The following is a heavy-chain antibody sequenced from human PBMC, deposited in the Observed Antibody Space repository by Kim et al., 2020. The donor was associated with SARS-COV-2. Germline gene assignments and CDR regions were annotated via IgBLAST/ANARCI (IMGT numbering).Heavy chain of an antibody. V-gene: IGHV3-33*01. D-gene: IGHD5-18*01. Sequence: AKSVKGPFTISRDNSKNTLYLQMNSLRAEDTAVYYCARDRYGPGFYYFDYWGQGTLVTVSS. CDR3: ARDRYGPGFYYFDY. J-gene: IGHJ4*02.